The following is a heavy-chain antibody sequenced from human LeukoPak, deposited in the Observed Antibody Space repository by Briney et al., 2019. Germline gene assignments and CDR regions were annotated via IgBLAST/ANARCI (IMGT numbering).Heavy chain of an antibody. Sequence: GGSLRLSCAASGLTFSSYWMTWVRQAPRKGLEWVAFIRYDGSNKYYADSVKGRFTISRDNSKNTLYLQMNSLRAEDTAVYYCAKDPYYYDSSGYNHVDYWGQGTLVTVSS. J-gene: IGHJ4*02. CDR3: AKDPYYYDSSGYNHVDY. D-gene: IGHD3-22*01. CDR2: IRYDGSNK. V-gene: IGHV3-30*02. CDR1: GLTFSSYW.